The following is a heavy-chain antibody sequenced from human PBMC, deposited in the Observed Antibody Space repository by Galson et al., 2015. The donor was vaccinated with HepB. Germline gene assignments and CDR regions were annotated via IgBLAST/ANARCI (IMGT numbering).Heavy chain of an antibody. J-gene: IGHJ4*02. D-gene: IGHD5-12*01. V-gene: IGHV4-30-4*01. CDR1: GGSISSGDYY. Sequence: TLSLTCTVSGGSISSGDYYWSWIRQPPGKGLEWIGYIYYSGSTYYNPSLKSRVTISVDTSKNQFSLKLSSVTAADTAVYYCARAGRRVPRGYSGYGIGGRFDYWGQGTLVTVSS. CDR3: ARAGRRVPRGYSGYGIGGRFDY. CDR2: IYYSGST.